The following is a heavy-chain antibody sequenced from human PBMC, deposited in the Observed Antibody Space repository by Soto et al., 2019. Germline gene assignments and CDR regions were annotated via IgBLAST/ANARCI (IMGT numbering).Heavy chain of an antibody. J-gene: IGHJ4*02. CDR3: ARQGYSSSWYTKLHYFDY. CDR1: GGSISSSSYY. Sequence: SATLSPTCTVSGGSISSSSYYWGWISQPPGKGLERIGSIYYSGSTYYNPFLKSRVTISVDTSKNQFSLKLSSVTAADTAVYYCARQGYSSSWYTKLHYFDYWGQGTLVTVSS. CDR2: IYYSGST. D-gene: IGHD6-13*01. V-gene: IGHV4-39*01.